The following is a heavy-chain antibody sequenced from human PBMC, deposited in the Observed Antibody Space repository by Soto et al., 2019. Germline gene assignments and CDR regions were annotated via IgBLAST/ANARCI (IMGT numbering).Heavy chain of an antibody. CDR3: ARGHIVVVPAKDPGVVHYMDV. CDR1: GYTFTSYG. V-gene: IGHV1-18*01. J-gene: IGHJ6*03. Sequence: GASVKVSCKASGYTFTSYGISWVRQAPGQGLEWMGWICAYNGNTNYAQKLQGRVTMTRNTSISTAYMELSSLRSEDTAVYYCARGHIVVVPAKDPGVVHYMDVWGKGTTVTVSS. CDR2: ICAYNGNT. D-gene: IGHD2-2*01.